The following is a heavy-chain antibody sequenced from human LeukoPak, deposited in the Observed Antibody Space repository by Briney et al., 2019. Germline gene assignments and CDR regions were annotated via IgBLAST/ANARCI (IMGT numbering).Heavy chain of an antibody. CDR2: ISSSSYI. Sequence: GGSLRLSCAASGFTFSSYSMNWVRQAPGKGLEWVSSISSSSYIYYADSVKGRFTISRDNAKNSLYLQMNSLRAEDTAVYYCAREGVTTPTSFDYWGQGTLVTVSS. CDR1: GFTFSSYS. D-gene: IGHD4-17*01. J-gene: IGHJ4*02. CDR3: AREGVTTPTSFDY. V-gene: IGHV3-21*01.